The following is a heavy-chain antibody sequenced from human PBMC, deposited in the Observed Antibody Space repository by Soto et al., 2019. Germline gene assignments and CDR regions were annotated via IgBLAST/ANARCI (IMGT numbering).Heavy chain of an antibody. CDR3: AREGTCSSTSCPTYFSFGMDV. J-gene: IGHJ6*02. D-gene: IGHD2-2*01. CDR1: GGSISSGGYY. CDR2: IYYSGST. V-gene: IGHV4-31*03. Sequence: SETLSLTCTVSGGSISSGGYYWSWIRQHPGKGLECIGYIYYSGSTYYNPSLKSRVTISVDTSKNQFSLKLSSVTAADTAVYYCAREGTCSSTSCPTYFSFGMDVWGQGTTVTVSS.